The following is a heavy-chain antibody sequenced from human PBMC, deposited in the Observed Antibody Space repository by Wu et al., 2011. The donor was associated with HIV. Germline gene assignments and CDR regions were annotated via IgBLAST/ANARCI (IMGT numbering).Heavy chain of an antibody. V-gene: IGHV1-69*14. CDR3: ARGSTSRTYGTTPDYYYYYMDV. CDR1: GGTFSSYA. CDR2: IIPIFGTV. Sequence: QVQLXQSGAEVKKPGSSVKVSCKASGGTFSSYAISWVRQAPGQGLEWMGGIIPIFGTVNYAQKFQGRVTITADKSTSTAYMELSSLRSEDTAVYYCARGSTSRTYGTTPDYYYYYMDVWGKGTTVTVSS. D-gene: IGHD4-11*01. J-gene: IGHJ6*03.